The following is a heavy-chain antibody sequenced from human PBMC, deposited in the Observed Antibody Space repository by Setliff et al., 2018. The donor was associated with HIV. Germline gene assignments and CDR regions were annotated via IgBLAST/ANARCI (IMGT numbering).Heavy chain of an antibody. D-gene: IGHD6-19*01. V-gene: IGHV4-61*09. CDR1: GGSIGSGSHY. CDR2: IYTTGST. J-gene: IGHJ4*02. Sequence: SETLSLTCTVSGGSIGSGSHYWSWIRQPAGKGLEWIGHIYTTGSTNYNPSLKSRVTISADTSNNQFSLRLTSMTAADTAVYYCARDSPQVRIAVAGTTGHDYWGQGTLVTVSS. CDR3: ARDSPQVRIAVAGTTGHDY.